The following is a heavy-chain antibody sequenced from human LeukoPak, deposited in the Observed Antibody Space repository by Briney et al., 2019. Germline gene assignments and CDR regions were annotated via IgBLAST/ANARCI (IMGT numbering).Heavy chain of an antibody. CDR3: ARGRSSGYYPEN. J-gene: IGHJ4*02. CDR1: GYTFTSYD. CDR2: MNPNSGNT. Sequence: ASVKVSRKASGYTFTSYDINWVRQATGQGLEWMGWMNPNSGNTGYAQKFQGRVTMTRNTSISTAYMELSSLRSEDTAVYYCARGRSSGYYPENWGQGTLVTVSS. D-gene: IGHD3-22*01. V-gene: IGHV1-8*01.